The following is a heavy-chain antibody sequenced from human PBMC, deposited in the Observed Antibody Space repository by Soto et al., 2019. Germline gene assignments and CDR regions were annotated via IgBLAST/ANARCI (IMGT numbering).Heavy chain of an antibody. CDR1: GGTFGSYA. V-gene: IGHV1-69*05. J-gene: IGHJ6*02. Sequence: QVQLVQSGADVKKPGSSVKVSCKASGGTFGSYAISWVRQAPGQGLEWMGGIIPIFDIENYAQKFQGRVTIXXDEXXXXXXXXXXXXXXXXXXXXXXXXXXXXXXXXXXWGQGTTVTVSS. CDR2: IIPIFDIE. CDR3: XXXXXXXXXXXX.